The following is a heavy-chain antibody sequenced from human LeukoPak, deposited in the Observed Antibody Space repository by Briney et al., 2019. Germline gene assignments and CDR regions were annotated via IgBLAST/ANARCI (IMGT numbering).Heavy chain of an antibody. CDR3: ARHKYIPYYYDSSGYYWPLAFDI. D-gene: IGHD3-22*01. Sequence: SGTLSLTCTVSGGSISSYYWSWIRQPPGKGLEWIGYIYYSGSTNYNPSLKSRVTISVDTSKNQFSLKLSSVTAADTAVYYRARHKYIPYYYDSSGYYWPLAFDIWGQGTMVTVSS. V-gene: IGHV4-59*08. CDR2: IYYSGST. CDR1: GGSISSYY. J-gene: IGHJ3*02.